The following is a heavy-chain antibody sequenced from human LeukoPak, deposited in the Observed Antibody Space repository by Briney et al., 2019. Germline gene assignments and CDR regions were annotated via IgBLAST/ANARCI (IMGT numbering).Heavy chain of an antibody. CDR3: ARGLNFDWLLGPWFDP. D-gene: IGHD3-9*01. V-gene: IGHV1-18*01. Sequence: ASVKVSCKASGYTFTSYGISWVRQAPGQGLEWMGWISTYNGNTNYAQKLQGRVTMTTDTSTTTAYMELRSLRSDDTAVYYCARGLNFDWLLGPWFDPWAREPWSPSPQ. CDR1: GYTFTSYG. J-gene: IGHJ5*02. CDR2: ISTYNGNT.